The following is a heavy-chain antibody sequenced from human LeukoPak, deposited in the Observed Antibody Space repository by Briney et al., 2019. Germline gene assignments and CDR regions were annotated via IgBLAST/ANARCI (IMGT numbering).Heavy chain of an antibody. CDR1: GFTFSRYW. D-gene: IGHD3-10*01. CDR3: ARGTMVRGVILMN. J-gene: IGHJ4*02. V-gene: IGHV3-7*01. Sequence: GGSLRLSCAASGFTFSRYWMSWVRQAPGEGLAWVANIKQDGSEKYYVDSAKGRFTISRDNAKNSLYLQMNSLRAEDTAVYYCARGTMVRGVILMNWGQGSLVTVSS. CDR2: IKQDGSEK.